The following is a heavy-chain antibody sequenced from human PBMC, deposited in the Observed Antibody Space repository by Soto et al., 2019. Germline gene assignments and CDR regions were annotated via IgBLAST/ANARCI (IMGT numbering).Heavy chain of an antibody. CDR1: GRTFRSYA. J-gene: IGHJ4*02. D-gene: IGHD6-19*01. CDR2: IIPIFGTA. CDR3: AIFSVTGIAVAVRAPAY. Sequence: GASVKVACKASGRTFRSYAISCVLQAPGQGLEWMGGIIPIFGTANYGQKFQGRVSITADNSTSTAYMELISLRSEDTAVYYCAIFSVTGIAVAVRAPAYLGQGTLVTVSS. V-gene: IGHV1-69*06.